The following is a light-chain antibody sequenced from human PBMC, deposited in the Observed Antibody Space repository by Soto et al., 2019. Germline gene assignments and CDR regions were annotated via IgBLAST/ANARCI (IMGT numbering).Light chain of an antibody. V-gene: IGKV1-39*01. CDR1: QSISSY. Sequence: DIQMPQYTYSLSASLGDRFTITCLASQSISSYLNWYQQKPGKAPKLLIYAASSLQSGVPSRFSGSGSGTDFTLTISSLQPEDFATYYCQQSYSTPVTFGHGGRLEIK. J-gene: IGKJ5*01. CDR3: QQSYSTPVT. CDR2: AAS.